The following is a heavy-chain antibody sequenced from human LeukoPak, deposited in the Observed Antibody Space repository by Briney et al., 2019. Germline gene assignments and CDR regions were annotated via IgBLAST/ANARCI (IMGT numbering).Heavy chain of an antibody. Sequence: PGASVKVSCKASGYTFTSYAMHWVRQAPGQRLEWMGWINAGNGNTKYSQKFQGRVTITRDTSESKAYMELSSLRSENTAVYYCAKGGADYGDYRAFDIWGQGTMVTVSS. D-gene: IGHD4-17*01. V-gene: IGHV1-3*01. CDR1: GYTFTSYA. CDR3: AKGGADYGDYRAFDI. CDR2: INAGNGNT. J-gene: IGHJ3*02.